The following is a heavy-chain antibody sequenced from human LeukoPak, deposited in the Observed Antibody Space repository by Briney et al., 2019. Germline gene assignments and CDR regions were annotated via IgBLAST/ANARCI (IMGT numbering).Heavy chain of an antibody. Sequence: PSATLSLTCTVSGGSISSYYWSWIRQPPGKGLEWMGYIKNSGSTNYNPSLKSRVTISVDTSKNQFSLKLSSVTAADTAVYYCARLSPMVILGALDYWGQGTLVTVSS. CDR3: ARLSPMVILGALDY. J-gene: IGHJ4*02. D-gene: IGHD3-22*01. CDR1: GGSISSYY. V-gene: IGHV4-59*08. CDR2: IKNSGST.